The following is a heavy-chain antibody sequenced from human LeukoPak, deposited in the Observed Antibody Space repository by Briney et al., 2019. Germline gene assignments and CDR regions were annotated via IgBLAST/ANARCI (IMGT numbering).Heavy chain of an antibody. CDR3: ARRGVVIRVILVGFYKEAYYFDS. CDR2: ISGSGGRT. CDR1: GITLSNYG. Sequence: GGSLRLSCAVSGITLSNYGMSWVRQAPGKGLEWVAGISGSGGRTTYADSVKGRFTISRDNPKNTLYLQMSSLRVEDTAVYFCARRGVVIRVILVGFYKEAYYFDSWGQGALVTVSS. V-gene: IGHV3-23*01. D-gene: IGHD3-22*01. J-gene: IGHJ4*02.